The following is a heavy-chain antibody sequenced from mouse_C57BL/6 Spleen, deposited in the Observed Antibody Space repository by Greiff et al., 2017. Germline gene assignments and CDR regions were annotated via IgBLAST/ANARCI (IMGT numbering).Heavy chain of an antibody. Sequence: EVQLQQSGPELVKPGASVKIPCKASGYTFTDYNMDWVKQSHGKSLEWIGDINPNNGGTIYNQKFKGKATLTVDKSSSTAYMELRSLTSEDTAVYYCARRGYGYDGAWFAYWGQGTLVTVSA. J-gene: IGHJ3*01. CDR3: ARRGYGYDGAWFAY. CDR1: GYTFTDYN. V-gene: IGHV1-18*01. D-gene: IGHD2-2*01. CDR2: INPNNGGT.